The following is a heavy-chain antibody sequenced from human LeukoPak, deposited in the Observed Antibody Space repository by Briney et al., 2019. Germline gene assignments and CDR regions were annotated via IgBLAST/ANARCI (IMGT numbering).Heavy chain of an antibody. Sequence: GASVKVSCKASGHTFTSYGISWVRQAPGQGLEWMGWISAYNGNTNYAQKLQGRVTMTTDTSTSTAYMELRSLRSDDTAVYYCAKSPPPKTGYSSSPLPYGMDVWGQGTTVTVSS. J-gene: IGHJ6*02. V-gene: IGHV1-18*01. CDR3: AKSPPPKTGYSSSPLPYGMDV. CDR2: ISAYNGNT. D-gene: IGHD6-13*01. CDR1: GHTFTSYG.